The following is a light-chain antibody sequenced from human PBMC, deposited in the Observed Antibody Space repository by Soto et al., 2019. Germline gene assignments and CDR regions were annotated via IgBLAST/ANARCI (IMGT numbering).Light chain of an antibody. CDR1: QSISVS. CDR2: DAS. CDR3: QQLNSYPFT. J-gene: IGKJ3*01. Sequence: IQMTQSPSTLSASVGDTVTVTCRASQSISVSLAWYQQKPGKAPNLLIYDASTLQGGVPSRFSGSGSGTEFTLTVTSLQPEDFATYYCQQLNSYPFTFGPGTKVDIK. V-gene: IGKV1-5*01.